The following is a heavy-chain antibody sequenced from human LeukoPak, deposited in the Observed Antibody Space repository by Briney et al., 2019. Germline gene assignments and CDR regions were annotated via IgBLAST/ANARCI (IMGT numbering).Heavy chain of an antibody. CDR1: GFTFSTYD. V-gene: IGHV3-13*04. CDR3: ARENSGANIAELDY. CDR2: IDTAGDT. Sequence: QAGGSLNLSCAASGFTFSTYDMHWVRQATGKGLEWVSAIDTAGDTYYPDSVKGRFTISRENARNSLYLQMNSLRAGDTAVYFCARENSGANIAELDYWGQGTLVTVSS. J-gene: IGHJ4*02. D-gene: IGHD1-14*01.